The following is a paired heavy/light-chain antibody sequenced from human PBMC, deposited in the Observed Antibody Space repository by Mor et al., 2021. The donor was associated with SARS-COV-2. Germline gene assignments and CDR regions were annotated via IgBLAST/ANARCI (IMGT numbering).Heavy chain of an antibody. CDR3: ARDGVVVARKRSYYGMDV. J-gene: IGHJ6*02. CDR1: GFTFSSYS. CDR2: ISSSSSYI. Sequence: EVQLVESGGGLVKPGGSLRLSCAASGFTFSSYSMNWVRQAPGKGLEWVSSISSSSSYIYYADSVKGRFTISRDNAKNSLYLQMNSLRAEDTAVYYCARDGVVVARKRSYYGMDVWGQGTTVTVSS. D-gene: IGHD2-15*01. V-gene: IGHV3-21*01.
Light chain of an antibody. CDR2: EVS. CDR3: SSYAGSNNRV. V-gene: IGLV2-8*01. J-gene: IGLJ1*01. CDR1: SSDVGGYNY. Sequence: QSALTQPPSASGSPGQSVTISCTGTSSDVGGYNYVSWYQQHPGKAPKLMIYEVSKRPSGVPDRFSGSKSGNTASLTVSGLQAEDEADYYCSSYAGSNNRVFGTGTKVTVL.